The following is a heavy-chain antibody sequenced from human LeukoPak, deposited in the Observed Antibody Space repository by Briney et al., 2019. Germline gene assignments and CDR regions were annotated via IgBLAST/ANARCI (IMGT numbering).Heavy chain of an antibody. CDR1: GFTFSSRG. Sequence: GGSLRLSCATSGFTFSSRGMHWVRQAPGKGLEWVAFIRYDGSEKDYADPVKGRFTISRDNSKNTLYMQMNSLRAEDTAVYHCARENWGAFDIWGQGTMVTVSS. CDR2: IRYDGSEK. D-gene: IGHD3-16*01. V-gene: IGHV3-30*02. J-gene: IGHJ3*02. CDR3: ARENWGAFDI.